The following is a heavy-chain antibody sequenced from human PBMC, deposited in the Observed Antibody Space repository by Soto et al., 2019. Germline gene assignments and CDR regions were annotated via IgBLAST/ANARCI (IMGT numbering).Heavy chain of an antibody. V-gene: IGHV1-18*04. D-gene: IGHD3-22*01. CDR2: ISAYNGNT. CDR3: ARDGGYYYDSSGYYPDAFDI. CDR1: GYTFTSYG. Sequence: QVQLVQSGAEVKKPGASVKVSCKASGYTFTSYGISWVRQAPGQGLEWMGWISAYNGNTNYAQKLQGRVTMTTDTYTSTAYMELRSLRSDDTAVYYCARDGGYYYDSSGYYPDAFDIWGQGTMVTVSS. J-gene: IGHJ3*02.